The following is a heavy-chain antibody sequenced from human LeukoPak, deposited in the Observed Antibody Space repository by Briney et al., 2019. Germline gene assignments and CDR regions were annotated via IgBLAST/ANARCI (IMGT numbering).Heavy chain of an antibody. J-gene: IGHJ6*02. D-gene: IGHD3-22*01. CDR3: AKDQGDDSSGYYPPGYYGLDV. CDR1: GFTFRSYA. Sequence: GGSLRLSCAASGFTFRSYAMTWVRQAPGKGPEWVSAISSSGGSTYYADSVGGRFTISRDRSKNTLFLQMNSLRAEDTAVYYCAKDQGDDSSGYYPPGYYGLDVWGQGTTVTVSS. V-gene: IGHV3-23*01. CDR2: ISSSGGST.